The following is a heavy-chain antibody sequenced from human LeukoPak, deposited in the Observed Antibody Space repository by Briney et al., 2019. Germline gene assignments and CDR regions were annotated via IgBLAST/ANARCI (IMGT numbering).Heavy chain of an antibody. V-gene: IGHV3-30-3*01. CDR3: AGYSSSWSSFDY. CDR1: GFTFSSNA. Sequence: GGSLRLSCSASGFTFSSNAMHWVRQAPGKGLEWVAVMSYDGSKTYYADSVKDRFTISRDNSKNTLYLQMNSLRAEDTAVYYCAGYSSSWSSFDYWGQGTLVTVSS. D-gene: IGHD6-13*01. CDR2: MSYDGSKT. J-gene: IGHJ4*02.